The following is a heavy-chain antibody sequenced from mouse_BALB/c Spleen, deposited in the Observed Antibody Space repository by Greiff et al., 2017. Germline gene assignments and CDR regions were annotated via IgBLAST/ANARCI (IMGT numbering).Heavy chain of an antibody. D-gene: IGHD2-4*01. CDR2: ISSGGSYT. CDR1: GFTFSSYT. V-gene: IGHV5-6-4*01. CDR3: TRVIDYDSWFAY. J-gene: IGHJ3*01. Sequence: EVKLVESGGGLVKPGGSLKLSCAASGFTFSSYTMSWVRQTPEKRLEWVATISSGGSYTYYPDSVKGRFTISRDNAKNTLYLQMSSLKSEDTAMYYCTRVIDYDSWFAYWGQGTLVTVSA.